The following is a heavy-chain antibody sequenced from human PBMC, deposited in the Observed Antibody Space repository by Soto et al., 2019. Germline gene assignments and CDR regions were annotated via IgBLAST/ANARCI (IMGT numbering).Heavy chain of an antibody. CDR2: ISGSGGST. Sequence: EVQLLESGGGFVQPGGSLRLSCAASGFTFSSYAMSWVRQAPGKGLEWVSAISGSGGSTYYADSVKGRFTISRDNSKNTLYLQMNSLRAEDTAVYYCAKSGSRGYGSGSLYYYYGMDVWGQGTTVTVSS. CDR1: GFTFSSYA. V-gene: IGHV3-23*01. D-gene: IGHD3-10*01. J-gene: IGHJ6*02. CDR3: AKSGSRGYGSGSLYYYYGMDV.